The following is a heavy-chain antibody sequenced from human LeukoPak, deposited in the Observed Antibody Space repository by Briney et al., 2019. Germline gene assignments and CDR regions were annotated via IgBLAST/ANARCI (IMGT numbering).Heavy chain of an antibody. CDR3: ARGSSRTSSGC. V-gene: IGHV3-53*01. CDR1: WVTLRNHH. CDR2: IFSGGDT. Sequence: GALKLSFASSWVTLRNHHLRLVRPAPREGLEWVSVIFSGGDTYYADSVKGRFTISRDNSKNTLYLQMNSLRAEDTAVYYCARGSSRTSSGCWGQGTLVTVSS. J-gene: IGHJ4*02. D-gene: IGHD6-6*01.